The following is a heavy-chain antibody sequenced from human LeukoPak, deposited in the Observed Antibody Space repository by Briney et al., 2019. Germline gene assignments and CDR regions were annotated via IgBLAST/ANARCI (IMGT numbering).Heavy chain of an antibody. CDR2: ITVGGGTT. V-gene: IGHV3-23*01. CDR3: AKVVLVTSSGSYSGY. D-gene: IGHD6-19*01. CDR1: GFTLSNYA. Sequence: GGSLRLSCAASGFTLSNYAMRWVRQAPGKGLEWVSSITVGGGTTYYADSVKGRFTISRDNSKNTLFLQMNSLRAEDTAVYYCAKVVLVTSSGSYSGYWGQGTLVTVSS. J-gene: IGHJ4*02.